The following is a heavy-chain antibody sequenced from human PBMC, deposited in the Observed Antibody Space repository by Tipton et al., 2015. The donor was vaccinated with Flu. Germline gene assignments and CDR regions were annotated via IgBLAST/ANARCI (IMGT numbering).Heavy chain of an antibody. CDR1: GGSISSGSYY. CDR3: ARGGDSYGYGRNFYYYGMDV. CDR2: IYTRGST. J-gene: IGHJ6*02. Sequence: LRLSCTVSGGSISSGSYYWSWIRQPAGKGLEWIGRIYTRGSTNYNPSLTSRVTISVDTSKNQFSLKLSSVTAADTAVYYCARGGDSYGYGRNFYYYGMDVWGQGTTVTVSS. D-gene: IGHD5-18*01. V-gene: IGHV4-61*02.